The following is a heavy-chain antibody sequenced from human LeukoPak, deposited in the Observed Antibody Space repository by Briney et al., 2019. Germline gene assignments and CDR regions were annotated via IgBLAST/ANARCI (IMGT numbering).Heavy chain of an antibody. V-gene: IGHV3-23*01. Sequence: GGSLRLSCAASGFTFSSYSMNWVRQAPGKGLEWVSGISPGGGPTYYADSVKGRFTISRDNSKNTLYLQMNSLRAEDTAVYYCAELGITMIGGVWGKGTTVTISS. CDR3: AELGITMIGGV. J-gene: IGHJ6*04. CDR1: GFTFSSYS. CDR2: ISPGGGPT. D-gene: IGHD3-10*02.